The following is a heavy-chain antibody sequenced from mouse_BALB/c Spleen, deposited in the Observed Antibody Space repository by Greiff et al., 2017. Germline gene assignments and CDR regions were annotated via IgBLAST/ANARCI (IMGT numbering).Heavy chain of an antibody. CDR3: ARRGDGYDGYAMDY. V-gene: IGHV5-6-5*01. CDR2: ISSGGST. D-gene: IGHD2-2*01. Sequence: DVKLVESGGGLVKPGGSLKLSCAASGFTFSSYAMSWVRQTPEKRLEWVASISSGGSTYYPDSVKGRFTISRDNARNILYLQMSSLRSEDTAMYYCARRGDGYDGYAMDYWGQGTSVTVSS. J-gene: IGHJ4*01. CDR1: GFTFSSYA.